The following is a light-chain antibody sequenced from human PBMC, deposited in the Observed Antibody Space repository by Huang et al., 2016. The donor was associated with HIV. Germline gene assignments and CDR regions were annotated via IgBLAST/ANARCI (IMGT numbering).Light chain of an antibody. CDR2: TAS. CDR1: QSISRY. J-gene: IGKJ3*01. CDR3: QQTYRTPTA. V-gene: IGKV1-39*01. Sequence: DIQMTQSPSSLSASVGDRVTITCRASQSISRYLNWYQQKPGKAPKLLIYTASSLQSGVPSRFSGSGSGTDFTLTIGSLQPEDFATYYCQQTYRTPTAFGPGTKVDIK.